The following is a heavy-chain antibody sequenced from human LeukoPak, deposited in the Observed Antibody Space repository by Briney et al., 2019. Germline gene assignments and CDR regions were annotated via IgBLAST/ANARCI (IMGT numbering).Heavy chain of an antibody. V-gene: IGHV3-23*01. CDR1: GFTFSSYA. CDR3: AKSGQDIVVVPAAIGDY. Sequence: PGGSLRLSCAASGFTFSSYAMSWVRQAPGKGLVWVSRIASDGSSTTYADSVKGRFTISRDNSKNTLYLQMNSLRAEDTAVYYCAKSGQDIVVVPAAIGDYWGQGTLVTVSS. D-gene: IGHD2-2*02. CDR2: IASDGSST. J-gene: IGHJ4*02.